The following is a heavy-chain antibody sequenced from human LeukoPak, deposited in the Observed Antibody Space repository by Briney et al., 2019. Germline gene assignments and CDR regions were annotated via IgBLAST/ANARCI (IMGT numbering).Heavy chain of an antibody. CDR3: AREALGYSSSWYPGDY. J-gene: IGHJ4*02. Sequence: KTSETLSLTCTVSGGSISNGDYYWSWIRQPPGKGLEWIGYIYYSGTTYYNPSLKSRVTISVDTSKNQFSLKLSSVTAADTAVYYCAREALGYSSSWYPGDYWGQGTLVTVSS. CDR1: GGSISNGDYY. V-gene: IGHV4-30-4*01. D-gene: IGHD6-13*01. CDR2: IYYSGTT.